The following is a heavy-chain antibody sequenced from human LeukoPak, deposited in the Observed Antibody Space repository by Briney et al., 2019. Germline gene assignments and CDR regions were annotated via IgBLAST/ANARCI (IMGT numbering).Heavy chain of an antibody. D-gene: IGHD3-10*01. V-gene: IGHV5-51*01. CDR1: GYSPTSYW. Sequence: GESLKISCKGSGYSPTSYWIGWVRQMPGKGLEWMGIIYPGDSDTRYSPSFQGQVTISADKSISTAYLQWSSLKASDTAMYYCARLKYGSGSYTYYYYGMDVWGKGTTVTVSS. J-gene: IGHJ6*04. CDR2: IYPGDSDT. CDR3: ARLKYGSGSYTYYYYGMDV.